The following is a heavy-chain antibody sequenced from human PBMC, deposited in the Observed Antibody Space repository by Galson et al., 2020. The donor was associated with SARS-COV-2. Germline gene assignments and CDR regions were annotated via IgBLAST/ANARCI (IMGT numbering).Heavy chain of an antibody. CDR1: GGSISSSSYY. D-gene: IGHD3-10*01. CDR3: AGREVLLWFGERKKDGIWFDA. J-gene: IGHJ5*02. V-gene: IGHV4-39*01. CDR2: ISYSGST. Sequence: SQTLSLTCTVSGGSISSSSYYWGWIRQPPGKGLEWIGSISYSGSTYYNPSLKSRVTLSVDTSKNQFSLKLSSVTAADTAVYYCAGREVLLWFGERKKDGIWFDAWGQGTLVTVSS.